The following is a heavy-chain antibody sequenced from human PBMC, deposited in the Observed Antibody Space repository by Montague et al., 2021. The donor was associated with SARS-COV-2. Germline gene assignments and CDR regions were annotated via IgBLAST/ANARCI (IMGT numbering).Heavy chain of an antibody. Sequence: SETLSLTCAVSGGSISSSSWWSWVRQPPGKGLEWIGEIHHSGSTNYNPSLKSRVTMSVDRPKNHFSLRLSSVTAADTAMYYCARGGYGGWTGYYFDYWGQGTLVTVSS. CDR1: GGSISSSSW. V-gene: IGHV4-4*02. D-gene: IGHD4/OR15-4a*01. J-gene: IGHJ4*02. CDR2: IHHSGST. CDR3: ARGGYGGWTGYYFDY.